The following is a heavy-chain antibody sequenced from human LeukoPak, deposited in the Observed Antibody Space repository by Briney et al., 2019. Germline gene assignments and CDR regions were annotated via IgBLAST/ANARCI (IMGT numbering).Heavy chain of an antibody. D-gene: IGHD3-22*01. CDR2: IIPIYGSA. J-gene: IGHJ3*02. V-gene: IGHV1-69*13. CDR3: AGFFYDNSGAAFDI. CDR1: GGSFTFTSHA. Sequence: SVKVSCKPSGGSFTFTSHAISWVRQAPGQGLEWMGGIIPIYGSATYAQKFQGRVTITSDESTRTVYMELSSLRPEDSAMHYCAGFFYDNSGAAFDIWGQGTMVTVSS.